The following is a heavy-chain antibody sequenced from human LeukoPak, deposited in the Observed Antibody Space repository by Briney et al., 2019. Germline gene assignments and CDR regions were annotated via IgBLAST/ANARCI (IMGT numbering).Heavy chain of an antibody. V-gene: IGHV4-34*01. D-gene: IGHD6-6*01. CDR2: INHSGST. J-gene: IGHJ4*02. CDR3: ATGGGSSSLFDY. CDR1: GESFSGYY. Sequence: KPSETLSLTCAVYGESFSGYYWSWIRQPPGKGLEWIGEINHSGSTNYNPSLKSRVTISVDTSKNQFSLKLSSVTAADTAVYYCATGGGSSSLFDYWGQGTLVTVSS.